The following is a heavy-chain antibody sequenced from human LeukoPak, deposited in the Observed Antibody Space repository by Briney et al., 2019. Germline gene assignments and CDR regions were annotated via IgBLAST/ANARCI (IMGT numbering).Heavy chain of an antibody. J-gene: IGHJ4*02. CDR3: AAIAEDY. CDR2: INPNTGDG. Sequence: ASVKVSCKASGHTFTGYFVHWVRQAPGQGLEWMGWINPNTGDGYYRQDFQGRVTMTRDTSINTVYMELTSLRSNDTAVYFCAAIAEDYWGQGTLVTVSS. CDR1: GHTFTGYF. D-gene: IGHD1-14*01. V-gene: IGHV1-2*02.